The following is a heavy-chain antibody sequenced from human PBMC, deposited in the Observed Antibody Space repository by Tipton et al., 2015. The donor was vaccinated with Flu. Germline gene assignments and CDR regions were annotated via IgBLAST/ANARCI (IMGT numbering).Heavy chain of an antibody. D-gene: IGHD3-3*01. V-gene: IGHV3-48*01. CDR1: GFTFSSYS. Sequence: SLRLSCAASGFTFSSYSMNWVRQAPGKGLEWVSYISSSSSTIYYADSVKGRFTISRDNAKNSLYLQMNSLRAEDTAVYYCARERTYYDFWSGSEGGIDAFDIWGQGTMVTVSS. CDR2: ISSSSSTI. CDR3: ARERTYYDFWSGSEGGIDAFDI. J-gene: IGHJ3*02.